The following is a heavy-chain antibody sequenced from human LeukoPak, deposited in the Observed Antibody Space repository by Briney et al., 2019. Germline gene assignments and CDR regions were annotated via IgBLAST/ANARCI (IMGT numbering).Heavy chain of an antibody. D-gene: IGHD6-13*01. CDR2: ISDSSSHT. J-gene: IGHJ4*02. V-gene: IGHV3-48*01. CDR1: GFTFSNYN. Sequence: GGSLRLSCAASGFTFSNYNMNWVRQAPGKGLEWVSFISDSSSHTFYSDSVTGRFTVSRDNVKNSLYLQMNGLRAEDTAIYYCARDGEGGAAAGYWGQGTLVTVSS. CDR3: ARDGEGGAAAGY.